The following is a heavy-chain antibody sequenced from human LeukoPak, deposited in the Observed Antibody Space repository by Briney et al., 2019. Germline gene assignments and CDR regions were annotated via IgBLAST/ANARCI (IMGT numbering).Heavy chain of an antibody. Sequence: GGSLRLSCEASGFSFSDYGMHWVRQAPGKGLEWVAFIRYNGDNKYYADSVKGRFTVSRDNSQSTLYLQMNSLRVEDTAVYYCAKRVVIRSTDHFYYYIHVWGKGTTVTVSS. CDR1: GFSFSDYG. J-gene: IGHJ6*03. CDR2: IRYNGDNK. V-gene: IGHV3-30*02. CDR3: AKRVVIRSTDHFYYYIHV. D-gene: IGHD3-3*01.